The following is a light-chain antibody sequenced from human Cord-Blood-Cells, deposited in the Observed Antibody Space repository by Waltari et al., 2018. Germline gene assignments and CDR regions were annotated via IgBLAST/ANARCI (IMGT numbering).Light chain of an antibody. CDR2: EGS. Sequence: QSALTQPASVSGSPGQSITISCTGTSSDVGSYNLVSWYQQHPGKAPKLMIYEGSKRPSGVSKRFSGSKSGNTVSLTISGLQAEDEADYYCCSYAGSSTYVVFGGGTKLTVL. CDR1: SSDVGSYNL. CDR3: CSYAGSSTYVV. J-gene: IGLJ2*01. V-gene: IGLV2-23*01.